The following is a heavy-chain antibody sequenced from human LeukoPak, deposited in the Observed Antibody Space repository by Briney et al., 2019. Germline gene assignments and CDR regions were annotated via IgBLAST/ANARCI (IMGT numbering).Heavy chain of an antibody. D-gene: IGHD3-10*01. J-gene: IGHJ4*02. CDR1: GFTFSDCY. V-gene: IGHV3-23*01. Sequence: GGSLGLSCAASGFTFSDCYMSWIRQAPGKGLEWVSAISTDAGETHYADSVKGRFTISRDNSKNTVSLQMSSLRAEDTALYYCAKGSGNGYGSGPFDYWGQGTLVTVSS. CDR3: AKGSGNGYGSGPFDY. CDR2: ISTDAGET.